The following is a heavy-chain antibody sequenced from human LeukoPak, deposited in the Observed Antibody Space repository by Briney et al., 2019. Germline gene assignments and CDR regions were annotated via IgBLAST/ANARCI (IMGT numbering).Heavy chain of an antibody. D-gene: IGHD2-15*01. J-gene: IGHJ3*02. CDR1: GGSISSYY. CDR3: AKSKRGGICRGGSCPGGGVFYI. Sequence: SETLSLTCTVSGGSISSYYWSWIRQPPGKGLEWIGYIYYSGSTNYNPSLKSRVTISVDTSKNQFSLKLSSVTAADTAVYYCAKSKRGGICRGGSCPGGGVFYIGGKGKRVTV. CDR2: IYYSGST. V-gene: IGHV4-59*01.